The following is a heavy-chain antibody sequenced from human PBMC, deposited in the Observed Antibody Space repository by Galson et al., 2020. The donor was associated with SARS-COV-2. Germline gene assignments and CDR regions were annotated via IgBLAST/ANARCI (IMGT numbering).Heavy chain of an antibody. D-gene: IGHD1-26*01. V-gene: IGHV1-18*01. Sequence: ASVKVSCKATGYSFTNYGMTWVRQAPGQGLEWMGWTSAHGDATTYPKKLQGRVTMTTDTSTGTVYMEMRSLRSDDTAVYYGARSRGSYNWFGPWGQGTLVTFSS. J-gene: IGHJ5*02. CDR1: GYSFTNYG. CDR3: ARSRGSYNWFGP. CDR2: TSAHGDAT.